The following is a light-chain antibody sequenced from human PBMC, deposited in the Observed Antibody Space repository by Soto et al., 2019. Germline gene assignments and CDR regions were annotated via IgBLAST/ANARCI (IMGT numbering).Light chain of an antibody. Sequence: EILLTQSPDTLSLSPGDRATLSCRASQSLSNSFLAWYQQKPGQTPRLLISGASIRAADIPDRFSGSGSGTDFTLTISRLEPEDFAVYFCQKDGRLPLSFGGGTKVEIK. J-gene: IGKJ4*01. CDR3: QKDGRLPLS. CDR2: GAS. CDR1: QSLSNSF. V-gene: IGKV3-20*01.